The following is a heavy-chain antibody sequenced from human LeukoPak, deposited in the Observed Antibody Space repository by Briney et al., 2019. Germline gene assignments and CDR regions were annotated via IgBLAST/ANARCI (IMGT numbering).Heavy chain of an antibody. CDR3: ARRTYGYFDY. J-gene: IGHJ4*02. Sequence: SETLSLTCTVSGGSISSGGYSWSWIRQHPGKGLEWIGYIHYSGSTYYNPSLKSPVTLSVDTSKNQFSLKLTSVTAADTAVYYYARRTYGYFDYWGQGTLVTVSS. CDR2: IHYSGST. V-gene: IGHV4-31*01. D-gene: IGHD2-2*03. CDR1: GGSISSGGYS.